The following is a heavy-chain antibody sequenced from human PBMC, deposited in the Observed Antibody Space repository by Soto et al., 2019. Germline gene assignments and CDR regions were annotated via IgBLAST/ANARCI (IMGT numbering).Heavy chain of an antibody. Sequence: EVQLVESGGGLVQPGGSLRLSCAASGFTFSDHYMDWVRQAPGKGLEWVGSTRNKANYYTTENAASVKGRFTISRDDSKNSLYLQMNSLKTEDTAVYYCARVKGGNPSVMDVWGQGTTVTVSS. CDR3: ARVKGGNPSVMDV. CDR2: TRNKANYYTT. J-gene: IGHJ6*02. CDR1: GFTFSDHY. D-gene: IGHD2-15*01. V-gene: IGHV3-72*01.